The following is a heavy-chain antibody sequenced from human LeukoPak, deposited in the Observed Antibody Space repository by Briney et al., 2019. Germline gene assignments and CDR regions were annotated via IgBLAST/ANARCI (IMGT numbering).Heavy chain of an antibody. J-gene: IGHJ4*02. V-gene: IGHV3-23*01. Sequence: GGSLRLSCASSGFTFSSYAMNWVGQAPGKGLEWVSVISGGGGSTYYADSVMGRFTISRDNSKDTLYLQMNSLRAEDTAVYYCAKDGGSLGEVRNWGQGTLVTVSS. CDR1: GFTFSSYA. D-gene: IGHD3-16*01. CDR3: AKDGGSLGEVRN. CDR2: ISGGGGST.